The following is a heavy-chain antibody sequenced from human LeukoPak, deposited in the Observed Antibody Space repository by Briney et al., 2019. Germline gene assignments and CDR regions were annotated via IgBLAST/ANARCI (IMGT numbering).Heavy chain of an antibody. J-gene: IGHJ1*01. Sequence: GGSLRLSCAASGFTFDDYAMRWVRQAPGKGLEWVSGISWNSGSIGYADSVKGRFTISRDNAKNSLYLQMNSLRAEDTALYYCAKDMGIAVAGTGYFQHWGQGILVTVSS. CDR1: GFTFDDYA. V-gene: IGHV3-9*01. D-gene: IGHD6-19*01. CDR2: ISWNSGSI. CDR3: AKDMGIAVAGTGYFQH.